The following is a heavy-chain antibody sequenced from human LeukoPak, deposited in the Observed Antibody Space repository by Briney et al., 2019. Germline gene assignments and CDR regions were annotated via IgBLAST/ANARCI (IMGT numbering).Heavy chain of an antibody. D-gene: IGHD6-19*01. CDR1: GFTFNNYG. CDR2: ISWNSGSI. V-gene: IGHV3-9*01. Sequence: SLRLSCAASGFTFNNYGMHWVRQAPGKGLEWVSGISWNSGSIGYADSVKGRFTISRDNAKNSLYLQMNSLRPEDAALYFCAKGIGRSGSLYYTMDVWGQGTTVTVSS. J-gene: IGHJ6*02. CDR3: AKGIGRSGSLYYTMDV.